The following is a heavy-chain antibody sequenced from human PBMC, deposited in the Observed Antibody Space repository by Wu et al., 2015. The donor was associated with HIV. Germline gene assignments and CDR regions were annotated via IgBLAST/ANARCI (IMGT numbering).Heavy chain of an antibody. CDR3: ARGGDAYNWNFEGGVFDI. J-gene: IGHJ3*02. CDR1: GGTFTAFY. V-gene: IGHV1-2*02. CDR2: INPNSGFT. D-gene: IGHD1-7*01. Sequence: QVQLVQSGAEVKKPGPSVKVSCKASGGTFTAFYIHWVRQAPGQGLEWMGWINPNSGFTHFAQIFQGRVTMTRDTSIDTVDMEVNRLRSDDTAIYYCARGGDAYNWNFEGGVFDIWGQGTMVTVSS.